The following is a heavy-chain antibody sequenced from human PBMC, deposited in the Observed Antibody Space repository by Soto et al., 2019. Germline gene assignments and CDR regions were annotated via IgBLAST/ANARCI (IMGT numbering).Heavy chain of an antibody. J-gene: IGHJ6*02. Sequence: QVQLQESGPGLVKPSETLSLTCTISGGPMNNYYCSWFRQPRGQGLEWIGYMGYNGFTRYNPSLRSRVAISLDTAKNQFSQNLSSVTAADTALYYCARQGFGELHGLVDVWGQGITVTVSS. V-gene: IGHV4-59*08. CDR3: ARQGFGELHGLVDV. D-gene: IGHD3-10*01. CDR2: MGYNGFT. CDR1: GGPMNNYY.